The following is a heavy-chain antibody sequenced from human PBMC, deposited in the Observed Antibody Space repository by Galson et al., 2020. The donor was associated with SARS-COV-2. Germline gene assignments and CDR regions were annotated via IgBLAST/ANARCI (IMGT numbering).Heavy chain of an antibody. V-gene: IGHV3-33*01. Sequence: PGGSLRLSCAASGFIFSSYAMHWVRQAPGQGLEWVAVTWYDGSNKYYADSVKGRFTISRDNSKNTLYLQMNSLRAEDTAVYYCARGGGTSYGHYYYGMDVWGQGTTVTVSS. J-gene: IGHJ6*02. CDR3: ARGGGTSYGHYYYGMDV. CDR2: TWYDGSNK. D-gene: IGHD5-18*01. CDR1: GFIFSSYA.